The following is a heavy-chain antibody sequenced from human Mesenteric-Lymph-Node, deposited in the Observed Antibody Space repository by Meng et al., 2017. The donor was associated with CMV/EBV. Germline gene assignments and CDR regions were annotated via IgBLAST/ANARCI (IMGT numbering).Heavy chain of an antibody. J-gene: IGHJ5*02. CDR2: VYYSGST. CDR3: ARDQKTMVSPAGLGYIRFDP. D-gene: IGHD5-18*01. Sequence: SETLSLTCNVSGGSISGYYWSWIRQPPGKGLEWIASVYYSGSTNYNPSLKSRVTMSVDTSKNQFSLQLRSVTAADTAVYYCARDQKTMVSPAGLGYIRFDPWGQGTLVTVSS. V-gene: IGHV4-59*01. CDR1: GGSISGYY.